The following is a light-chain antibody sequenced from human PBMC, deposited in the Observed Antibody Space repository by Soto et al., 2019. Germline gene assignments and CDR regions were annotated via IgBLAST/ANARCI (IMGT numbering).Light chain of an antibody. Sequence: EIVLTQSPATLSLSPGERATLSCRASQSVSSYLAWYQQKPGQAPRLLIYDASNRATGIPARFSGSGSGTEFTLTISSLEPEDFAVYYCQQRSNCSFGPGTKVDIK. CDR2: DAS. V-gene: IGKV3-11*01. J-gene: IGKJ3*01. CDR1: QSVSSY. CDR3: QQRSNCS.